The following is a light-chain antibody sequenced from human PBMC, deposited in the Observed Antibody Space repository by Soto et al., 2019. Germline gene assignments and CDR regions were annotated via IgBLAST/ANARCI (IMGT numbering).Light chain of an antibody. Sequence: QSALTQPASVSGSPGQSITISCTGTSSDVGSYNLVSWYQQHPGKAPKLMISEGSKRPSGVSNRFSGSKSGNTASLTSSGLQAEDEADYYCCSYAGSSTSVVFGGGTKVTVL. CDR2: EGS. CDR1: SSDVGSYNL. V-gene: IGLV2-23*01. J-gene: IGLJ2*01. CDR3: CSYAGSSTSVV.